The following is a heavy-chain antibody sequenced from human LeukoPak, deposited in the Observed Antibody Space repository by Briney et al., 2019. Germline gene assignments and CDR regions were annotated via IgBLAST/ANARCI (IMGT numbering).Heavy chain of an antibody. Sequence: PGGSLRLSCAASGFTFSSYVMYWVRQAPGKGLEYVSAISSNGGSTYYANSVKGRFTISRDNSKSTLYLQMGSLRAEDTAVYYCARESGGDYTFDYWGQGTLVTVSS. CDR3: ARESGGDYTFDY. V-gene: IGHV3-64*01. J-gene: IGHJ4*02. CDR2: ISSNGGST. CDR1: GFTFSSYV. D-gene: IGHD4-17*01.